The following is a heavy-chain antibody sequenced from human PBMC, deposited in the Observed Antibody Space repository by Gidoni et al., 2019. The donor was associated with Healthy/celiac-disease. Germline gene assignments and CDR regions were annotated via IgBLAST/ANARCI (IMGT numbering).Heavy chain of an antibody. CDR1: GFTFSSYA. Sequence: QVQLVESGGGVVQPGRSLRLSCAASGFTFSSYALHWVRPAPGKGLGWVAVISYDGSNKYYADSVKGRFTISRDNSKNTLYLQMNSLRAEDTAVYYCARDLKNYDFWSGYTRVYYYYGMDVWGQGTTVTVSS. J-gene: IGHJ6*02. CDR3: ARDLKNYDFWSGYTRVYYYYGMDV. CDR2: ISYDGSNK. V-gene: IGHV3-30*01. D-gene: IGHD3-3*01.